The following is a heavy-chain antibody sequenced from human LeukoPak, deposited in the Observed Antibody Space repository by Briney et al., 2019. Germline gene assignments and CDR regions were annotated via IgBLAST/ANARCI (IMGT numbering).Heavy chain of an antibody. CDR2: INPNSGGT. CDR3: ARGPTVTTIDYHYMDV. Sequence: ASVKVSCKASGYTFTGYYMDWVRQAPGQGLEWMGWINPNSGGTNYAQKFQGRVTMTRDASISTAYMELSRLRSDDTAVYYCARGPTVTTIDYHYMDVWGKGTTVTVSS. V-gene: IGHV1-2*02. D-gene: IGHD4-17*01. J-gene: IGHJ6*03. CDR1: GYTFTGYY.